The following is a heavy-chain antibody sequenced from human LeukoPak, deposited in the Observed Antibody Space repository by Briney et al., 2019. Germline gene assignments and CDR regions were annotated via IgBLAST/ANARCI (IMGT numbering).Heavy chain of an antibody. CDR1: GFTFSTYS. D-gene: IGHD6-19*01. CDR3: ARDPSSGWYSLDY. Sequence: GGSLRLSCAASGFTFSTYSMNWVRQAPGKGLEWVSSISSSSVYIYQADSVKGRFTISRDNAKNSLYLQMNSLRAEDTAVYYCARDPSSGWYSLDYWGQGTLVTVSS. CDR2: ISSSSVYI. J-gene: IGHJ4*02. V-gene: IGHV3-21*04.